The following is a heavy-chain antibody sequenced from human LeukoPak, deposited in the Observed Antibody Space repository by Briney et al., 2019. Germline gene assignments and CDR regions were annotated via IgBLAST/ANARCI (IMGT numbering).Heavy chain of an antibody. J-gene: IGHJ4*02. D-gene: IGHD3-22*01. CDR1: GFTFKKYA. CDR3: VKDLYYDNSGYYSGAFDY. V-gene: IGHV3-64D*06. CDR2: INSNGGRT. Sequence: PGGSLRLSCSASGFTFKKYAMHWVRQAPGKGLEYVSAINSNGGRTYYADPVKGRFTISRDNSKNTLFLQMSSLRVEDTAVYYCVKDLYYDNSGYYSGAFDYWGQGTLVTVSS.